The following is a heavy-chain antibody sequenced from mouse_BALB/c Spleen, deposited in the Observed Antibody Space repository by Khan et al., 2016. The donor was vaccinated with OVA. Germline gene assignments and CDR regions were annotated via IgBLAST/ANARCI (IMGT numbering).Heavy chain of an antibody. Sequence: VQLQESGAELARPGASVKLSCKAPGYTFTDYYINWVKQRTGQGLEWIGEISPGSGDTYYNEKFKGKATLTADKSSTTAYMQLSSLTSEASAVSVCARRNYFGYTFAYWGQGTLVTVSA. J-gene: IGHJ3*01. CDR1: GYTFTDYY. D-gene: IGHD1-2*01. V-gene: IGHV1-77*01. CDR3: ARRNYFGYTFAY. CDR2: ISPGSGDT.